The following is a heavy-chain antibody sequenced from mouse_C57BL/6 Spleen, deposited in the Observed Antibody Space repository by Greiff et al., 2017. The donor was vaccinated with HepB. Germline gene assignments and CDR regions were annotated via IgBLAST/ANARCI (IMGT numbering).Heavy chain of an antibody. D-gene: IGHD1-1*01. J-gene: IGHJ1*03. CDR1: GYSITSDY. V-gene: IGHV3-8*01. Sequence: EVKLVESGPGLAKPSQTLSLTCSVTGYSITSDYWNWIRKFPGNKLEYMGYISYSGSTYYNPSLKSRISITRDTSKNQYYLQLNSVTTEDTATYYCARRSPGSSYRWYFDVWGTGTTVTVSS. CDR2: ISYSGST. CDR3: ARRSPGSSYRWYFDV.